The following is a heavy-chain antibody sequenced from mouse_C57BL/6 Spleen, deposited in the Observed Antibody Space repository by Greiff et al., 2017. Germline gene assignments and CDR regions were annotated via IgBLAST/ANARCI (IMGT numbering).Heavy chain of an antibody. CDR3: ARFHYSNYDYFDY. V-gene: IGHV1-52*01. CDR1: GYTFTSYW. CDR2: IDPSDSET. Sequence: VQLQQPGAELVRPGSSVKLSCKASGYTFTSYWMHWVKQRPIQGLEWIGNIDPSDSETHYNQKFKDKATLTVDKSSSTAYMQLSSLTSEDSAVYYCARFHYSNYDYFDYWGQGTTLTVSS. J-gene: IGHJ2*01. D-gene: IGHD2-5*01.